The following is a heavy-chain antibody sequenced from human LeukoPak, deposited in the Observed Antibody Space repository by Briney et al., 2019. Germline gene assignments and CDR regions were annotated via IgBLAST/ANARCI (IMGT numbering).Heavy chain of an antibody. Sequence: ASVKVSCKASGYIFTGYYMHWVRQAPGQGLEWMGWINPNSGDTNYAQKFQGRVTMTRDTSISTAYLELSRLRSDDTAVYYCARVRYRLAETYIDYWGQGTLVTVSS. CDR3: ARVRYRLAETYIDY. V-gene: IGHV1-2*02. CDR2: INPNSGDT. CDR1: GYIFTGYY. D-gene: IGHD3-16*01. J-gene: IGHJ4*02.